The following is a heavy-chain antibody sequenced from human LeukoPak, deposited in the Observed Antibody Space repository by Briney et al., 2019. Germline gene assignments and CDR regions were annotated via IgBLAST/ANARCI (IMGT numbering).Heavy chain of an antibody. CDR2: IYYSGST. D-gene: IGHD3-10*01. Sequence: SETLSLTCTVSGGSISSYYWSWIRQPPGNGLEWIGYIYYSGSTNYNPSLKSRVTISVDTSKNQFSLKLSSVTAADTAVYYCARGVTMVRGVNFDYWGQGTLVTVSS. J-gene: IGHJ4*02. CDR1: GGSISSYY. CDR3: ARGVTMVRGVNFDY. V-gene: IGHV4-59*01.